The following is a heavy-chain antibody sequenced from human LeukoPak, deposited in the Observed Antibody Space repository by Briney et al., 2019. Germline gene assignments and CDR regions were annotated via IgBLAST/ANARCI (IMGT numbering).Heavy chain of an antibody. Sequence: SETLSLTCTVSGGSISSSSYYWGWLRQPPGKGLEWIGSIYYSGSTYYNPSLKSRVTISVDTSKNQFSLKLTSVTAADTAVYYCAKERPVTMIQGNWFDPWGQGTLVTVSS. CDR1: GGSISSSSYY. CDR2: IYYSGST. J-gene: IGHJ5*02. CDR3: AKERPVTMIQGNWFDP. D-gene: IGHD3-10*01. V-gene: IGHV4-39*07.